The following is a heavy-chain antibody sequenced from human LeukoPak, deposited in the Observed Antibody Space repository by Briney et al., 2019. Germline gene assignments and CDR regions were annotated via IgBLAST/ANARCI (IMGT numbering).Heavy chain of an antibody. Sequence: GGSLRLSCAASGFTVSSNYMSWVRQAPGKGLEWVSVIYSGGSTYYADSVKGRFTISRDNSKNTLYLQMNSLRAEDTAVYYCARSSSSRFWFDPWGQGTLVTVSS. D-gene: IGHD6-13*01. J-gene: IGHJ5*02. CDR3: ARSSSSRFWFDP. CDR2: IYSGGST. V-gene: IGHV3-53*01. CDR1: GFTVSSNY.